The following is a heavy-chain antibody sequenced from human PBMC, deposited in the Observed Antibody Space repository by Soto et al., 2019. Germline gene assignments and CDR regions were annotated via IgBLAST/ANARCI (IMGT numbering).Heavy chain of an antibody. CDR3: VKSDGCGGGACYTGTYHYFDV. CDR1: GFTSSTYA. D-gene: IGHD2-21*02. Sequence: DVQLLESGGGLVQPGGSLRLSCAASGFTSSTYALNWVRQAPGKGLEWVSTISESGGHTYYADSVKGRFTISRDKSKNTLSLQMNSLRVDDTAVYYCVKSDGCGGGACYTGTYHYFDVRGRGTLVTVSS. CDR2: ISESGGHT. V-gene: IGHV3-23*01. J-gene: IGHJ2*01.